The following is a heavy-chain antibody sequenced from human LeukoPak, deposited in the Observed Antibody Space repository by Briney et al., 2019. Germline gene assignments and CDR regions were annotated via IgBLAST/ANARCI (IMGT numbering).Heavy chain of an antibody. CDR1: GGPFSNYA. CDR2: IYYSGST. V-gene: IGHV4-59*06. CDR3: ARWGSTVTVDY. J-gene: IGHJ4*02. Sequence: SETLSLTCAVSGGPFSNYAWSWIRQHPGKGLEWIGYIYYSGSTYYNPSLKSRVTISVDTSKNQFSLKLSSVTAADTAVYYCARWGSTVTVDYWGQGTLVTVSS. D-gene: IGHD4-17*01.